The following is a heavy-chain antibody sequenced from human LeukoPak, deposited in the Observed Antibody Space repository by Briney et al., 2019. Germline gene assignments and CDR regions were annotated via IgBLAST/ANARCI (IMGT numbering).Heavy chain of an antibody. CDR1: GFTFSSYA. D-gene: IGHD3-10*01. Sequence: GGSLRLSCVASGFTFSSYAMHWVRQAPGKGLEWVAVISYDGSNKYYADSVKGRFTISRDNSKNTLYLQMNSLRAEDTAVYYCARDTYYYGSGTSGGAFDIWGQGTMVTVSS. CDR3: ARDTYYYGSGTSGGAFDI. J-gene: IGHJ3*02. V-gene: IGHV3-30-3*01. CDR2: ISYDGSNK.